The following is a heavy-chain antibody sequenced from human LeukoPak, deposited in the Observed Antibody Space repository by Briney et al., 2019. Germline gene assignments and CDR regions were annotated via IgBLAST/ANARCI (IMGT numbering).Heavy chain of an antibody. CDR2: IYYSGST. Sequence: SETLSLTCTVSGGSISSYYWSWIRQPPGKGLEWIGYIYYSGSTNYNPSLKSRVTISVDTSKNQFSLKLSSVTAADTAVYYCARGSIAVAVAADYWGQGILVTVSS. CDR3: ARGSIAVAVAADY. J-gene: IGHJ4*02. V-gene: IGHV4-59*01. CDR1: GGSISSYY. D-gene: IGHD6-19*01.